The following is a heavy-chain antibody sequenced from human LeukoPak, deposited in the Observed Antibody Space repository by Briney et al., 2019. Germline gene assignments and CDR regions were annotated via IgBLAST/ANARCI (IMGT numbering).Heavy chain of an antibody. J-gene: IGHJ4*02. V-gene: IGHV1-8*02. D-gene: IGHD6-19*01. CDR1: GYTFTSYD. CDR3: ARDHAGWYFDY. CDR2: MNPNSGNT. Sequence: ASVKVSCKASGYTFTSYDINWVRQATGQGLEWMGWMNPNSGNTGYAQKLQGRVTMTTDTSTSTAYMELRSLRSDDTAVYYCARDHAGWYFDYWGQGTLVTVSS.